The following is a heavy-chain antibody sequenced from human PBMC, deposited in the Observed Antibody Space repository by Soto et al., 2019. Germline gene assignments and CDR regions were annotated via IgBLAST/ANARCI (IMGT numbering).Heavy chain of an antibody. J-gene: IGHJ5*02. V-gene: IGHV1-18*01. Sequence: QVHLVQSGAEVKKPGASVKVSCKASGYTFSSYGISWVRQAPGQGLEWMGWINAYNVNTNYAQNLQGRVTMTTDTSTNTAYRELRSLRSDDTAVYYCARVYSVAGNNWFDPWGQGILVTVSS. D-gene: IGHD6-19*01. CDR3: ARVYSVAGNNWFDP. CDR2: INAYNVNT. CDR1: GYTFSSYG.